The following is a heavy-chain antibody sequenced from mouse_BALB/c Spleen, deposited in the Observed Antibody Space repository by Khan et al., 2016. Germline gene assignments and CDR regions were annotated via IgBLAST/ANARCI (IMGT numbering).Heavy chain of an antibody. CDR3: ARQGITTVVEDYAMDY. D-gene: IGHD1-1*01. CDR1: GYSITSDYA. Sequence: VQLKESGPGLVKPSQSLSLTCTVTGYSITSDYAWNWIRQFPGNKLEWMGYISYSGSTSYNPSLKSRISITRDTSKNQFFLQLNSVTTEDTATYYCARQGITTVVEDYAMDYWGQGTSVTVSS. J-gene: IGHJ4*01. V-gene: IGHV3-2*02. CDR2: ISYSGST.